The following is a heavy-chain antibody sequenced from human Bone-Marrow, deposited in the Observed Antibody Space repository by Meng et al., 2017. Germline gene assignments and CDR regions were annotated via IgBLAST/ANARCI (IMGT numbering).Heavy chain of an antibody. Sequence: SVKVSCKASGGTFSSYTIIWVRQAPGQGLEWMGRIIPILGIANYAQKFQRRVTITADKSTSTAYMELSSLRSEDTAVYYCARAPTVTTLRGNRYYFDYWGQGTLVTVSS. CDR1: GGTFSSYT. V-gene: IGHV1-69*02. J-gene: IGHJ4*02. CDR2: IIPILGIA. D-gene: IGHD4-17*01. CDR3: ARAPTVTTLRGNRYYFDY.